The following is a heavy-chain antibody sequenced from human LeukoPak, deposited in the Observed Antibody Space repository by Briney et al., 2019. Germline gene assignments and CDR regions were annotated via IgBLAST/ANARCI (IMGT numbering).Heavy chain of an antibody. CDR3: ARRIRGAPTDH. CDR2: MNPNSGNT. Sequence: ASVKVSCKASGYTFTTYDLNWVRRATGQGLEWMGWMNPNSGNTGYAQKFQGRVTMTRNTSISTAYMELNNLTSEDTAVYYCARRIRGAPTDHWGQGTLVTVSS. D-gene: IGHD3-10*01. J-gene: IGHJ4*02. CDR1: GYTFTTYD. V-gene: IGHV1-8*01.